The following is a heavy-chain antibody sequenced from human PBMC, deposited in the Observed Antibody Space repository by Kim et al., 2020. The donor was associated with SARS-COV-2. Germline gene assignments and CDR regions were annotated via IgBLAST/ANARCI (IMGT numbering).Heavy chain of an antibody. V-gene: IGHV3-30*04. J-gene: IGHJ6*01. CDR1: GFTFSSYA. D-gene: IGHD5-18*01. CDR2: ISYDGSNK. Sequence: GGSLRLSCAASGFTFSSYAMHWVRQAPGKGLEWVAVISYDGSNKYYADSVKGRFTISRDNSKNTLYLQMNSLRAEDTAVYYCAREGPVDTAMGTYYYYG. CDR3: AREGPVDTAMGTYYYYG.